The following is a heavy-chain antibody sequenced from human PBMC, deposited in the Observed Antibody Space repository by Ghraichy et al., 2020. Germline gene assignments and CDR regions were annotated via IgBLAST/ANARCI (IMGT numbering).Heavy chain of an antibody. D-gene: IGHD2-15*01. Sequence: GGSLRLSCAASGFTFSSYAMSWVRQAPGKGLEWVSAISSSGGSTYYADSVKGRFTISRDNSKNMLYLQMNSLRAEDTAVYYCAKDRAPCGTCYSLEGFDYWGQGTLVTVSS. CDR1: GFTFSSYA. J-gene: IGHJ4*02. V-gene: IGHV3-23*01. CDR2: ISSSGGST. CDR3: AKDRAPCGTCYSLEGFDY.